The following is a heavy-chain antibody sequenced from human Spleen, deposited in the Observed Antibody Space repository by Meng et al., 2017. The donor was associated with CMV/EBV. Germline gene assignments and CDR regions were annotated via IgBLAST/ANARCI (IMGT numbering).Heavy chain of an antibody. V-gene: IGHV4-34*01. CDR3: AGRAVAGKEVDY. Sequence: QVQLQQWGAGRLKPSETLSPTCAVYGGSFSGYYWSWIRQPPGKGLEWIGEINHSGSTNYNPSLKSRVTISVDTSKNQFSLKLSSVTAADTAVYYCAGRAVAGKEVDYWGQGTLVTVSS. CDR1: GGSFSGYY. CDR2: INHSGST. D-gene: IGHD6-19*01. J-gene: IGHJ4*02.